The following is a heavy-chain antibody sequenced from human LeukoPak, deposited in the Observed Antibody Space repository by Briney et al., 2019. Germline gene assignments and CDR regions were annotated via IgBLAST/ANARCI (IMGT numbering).Heavy chain of an antibody. D-gene: IGHD3-16*02. CDR3: ARDIHPGFIVVSPGY. J-gene: IGHJ4*02. CDR1: GYTFTGYY. Sequence: ASVKVSCKASGYTFTGYYMHWVRQAPGQGLEWMGIINPSGGSTSYAQKFQGRVTMTRDTSTSTVYMELSSLRSEDTAVYYCARDIHPGFIVVSPGYWGQGTLVTVSS. CDR2: INPSGGST. V-gene: IGHV1-46*01.